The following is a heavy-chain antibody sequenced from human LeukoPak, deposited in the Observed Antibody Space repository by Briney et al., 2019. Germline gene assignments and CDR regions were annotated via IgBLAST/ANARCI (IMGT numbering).Heavy chain of an antibody. CDR3: ARRGTGRWFDP. Sequence: SETLSLTCTVSGDSVSSSYWSWIRQPAGKGLEWIGRVYISGSTNYNPSLKSRVTMSVDTSKNQFSLRLSSVTAADTAVYFCARRGTGRWFDPWGQGTLVTVSS. CDR2: VYISGST. D-gene: IGHD3-10*01. J-gene: IGHJ5*02. V-gene: IGHV4-4*07. CDR1: GDSVSSSY.